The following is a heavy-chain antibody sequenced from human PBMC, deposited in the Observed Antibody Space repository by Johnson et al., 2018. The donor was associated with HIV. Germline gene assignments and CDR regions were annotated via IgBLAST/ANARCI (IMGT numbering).Heavy chain of an antibody. CDR3: ARDRGITIFAVTIDAFDI. J-gene: IGHJ3*02. CDR1: GYIFRNYW. Sequence: VQLVESGGGLVKPGGSLRLSCTTSGYIFRNYWMHWVRQAPGKGLVWVARIYSDGSDTAYADSVKGRFTISRDNSKNTLYLQMNSLRAEDTAVYYCARDRGITIFAVTIDAFDIWGQGTMVTVSS. V-gene: IGHV3-74*03. D-gene: IGHD3-3*01. CDR2: IYSDGSDT.